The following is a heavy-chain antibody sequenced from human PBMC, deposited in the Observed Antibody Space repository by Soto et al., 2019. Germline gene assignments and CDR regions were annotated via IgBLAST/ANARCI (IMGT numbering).Heavy chain of an antibody. D-gene: IGHD3-22*01. CDR1: GFTFDDYA. CDR2: ISWNSGSI. CDR3: AKVTRPYYYDSSGYSTLFDY. V-gene: IGHV3-9*01. Sequence: PVGSLRLSCAASGFTFDDYAMHWVRQAPGKGLEWVSGISWNSGSIGYADSVKGRFTISRDNAKNSLYLQMNSLRAEDTALYYCAKVTRPYYYDSSGYSTLFDYWGQGTLVTVSS. J-gene: IGHJ4*02.